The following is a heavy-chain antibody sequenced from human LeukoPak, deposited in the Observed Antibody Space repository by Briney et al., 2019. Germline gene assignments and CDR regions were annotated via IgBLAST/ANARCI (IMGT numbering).Heavy chain of an antibody. Sequence: PGGSLRLSCAASGFTFSSYSMNWVRQAPGKGLEWVSSISSSSSYIYYADSVKGRFTISRDNAKNSLYLQMNSLRAEDTAVYYCARDLPTAAGSFWFDPWGQGTLVTVSS. V-gene: IGHV3-21*01. D-gene: IGHD6-13*01. J-gene: IGHJ5*02. CDR3: ARDLPTAAGSFWFDP. CDR2: ISSSSSYI. CDR1: GFTFSSYS.